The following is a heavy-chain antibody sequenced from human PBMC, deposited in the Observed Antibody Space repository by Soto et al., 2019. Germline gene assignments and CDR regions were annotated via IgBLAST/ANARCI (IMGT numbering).Heavy chain of an antibody. CDR2: ISSSSSTI. V-gene: IGHV3-48*01. J-gene: IGHJ5*02. Sequence: GGSLRLSCASSGFTFSSYSMNWVRQATGKGLEWVSYISSSSSTIYYADSVKGRFTISRDNAKNSLYLQMNSLRAEDTAVYYCARHPERIAQIGWFDPWGQGTLVTVSS. D-gene: IGHD6-13*01. CDR1: GFTFSSYS. CDR3: ARHPERIAQIGWFDP.